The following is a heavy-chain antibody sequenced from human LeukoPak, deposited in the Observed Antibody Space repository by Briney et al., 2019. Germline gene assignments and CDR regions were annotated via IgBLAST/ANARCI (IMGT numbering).Heavy chain of an antibody. CDR3: ATRSTGVAATFDS. CDR1: GGSISSYY. D-gene: IGHD2-15*01. Sequence: SETLSLTCTVSGGSISSYYWSWIRQPPGKGLECIGYIYYSGNSNYNPSLKSRVTIPADPSKNEFSLKLSSVTAADTAIYYSATRSTGVAATFDSWGQGALVTVSS. CDR2: IYYSGNS. J-gene: IGHJ4*02. V-gene: IGHV4-59*01.